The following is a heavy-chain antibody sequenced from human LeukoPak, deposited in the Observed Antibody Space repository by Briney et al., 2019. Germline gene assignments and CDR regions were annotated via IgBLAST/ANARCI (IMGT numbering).Heavy chain of an antibody. V-gene: IGHV3-11*01. CDR3: ARYCGGDCDMLYYFYDGMDV. CDR1: GFTFSDYY. D-gene: IGHD2-21*02. Sequence: PGGSLTLSCAASGFTFSDYYMSWIRQAPGKGLEWVSYISSSGSTIYYADSVKGRFTISRDNAKNPLSLQMNSLRAEDTAVYYCARYCGGDCDMLYYFYDGMDVSAQATTVTVSS. J-gene: IGHJ6*02. CDR2: ISSSGSTI.